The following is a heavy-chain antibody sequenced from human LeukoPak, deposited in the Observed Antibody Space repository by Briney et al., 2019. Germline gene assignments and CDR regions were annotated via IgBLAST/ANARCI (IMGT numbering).Heavy chain of an antibody. CDR1: GFTFSNAW. V-gene: IGHV3-15*07. D-gene: IGHD3-22*01. J-gene: IGHJ5*02. CDR3: SPGFYDTP. Sequence: GGSLRLSCATSGFTFSNAWMNWVRQAPGKGLEWVGRIRSNSDGGTIDYAAPVKGRFALSRDDSKNTLYLQMNSLQTEDTAVYYCSPGFYDTPWGQGTLVTVSS. CDR2: IRSNSDGGTI.